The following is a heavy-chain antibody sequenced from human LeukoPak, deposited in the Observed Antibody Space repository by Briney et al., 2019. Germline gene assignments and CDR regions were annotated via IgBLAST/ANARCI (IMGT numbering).Heavy chain of an antibody. J-gene: IGHJ3*02. CDR1: GFTFSSYG. CDR2: ISYDGSNK. CDR3: AKTQWELRGLMAFDI. V-gene: IGHV3-30*18. D-gene: IGHD1-26*01. Sequence: GRSLRLSCAASGFTFSSYGMHWVRQAPGKGLEWVAVISYDGSNKYYADSVKGRFTISRDNSKNTLYLQMNSLRAEDTAVYYCAKTQWELRGLMAFDIWGQGTMVTVSS.